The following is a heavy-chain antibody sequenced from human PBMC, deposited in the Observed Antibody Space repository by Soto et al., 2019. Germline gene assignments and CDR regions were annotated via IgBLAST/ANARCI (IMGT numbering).Heavy chain of an antibody. CDR1: GFTFSSYA. CDR3: AKPRSAIVGGSDYFDY. D-gene: IGHD3-3*01. J-gene: IGHJ4*02. V-gene: IGHV3-23*01. Sequence: EVQLLESGGGLVQPGGSLRLSCAASGFTFSSYAMSWVRQAPGKGLEWVSAISGSGGSTYYADSVKGRFTISRDNSKNTVYLQRNSRRAEDTAVYYCAKPRSAIVGGSDYFDYRGQGPLVTVSS. CDR2: ISGSGGST.